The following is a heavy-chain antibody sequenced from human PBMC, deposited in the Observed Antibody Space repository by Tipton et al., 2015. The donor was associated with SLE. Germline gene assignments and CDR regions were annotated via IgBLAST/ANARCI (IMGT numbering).Heavy chain of an antibody. CDR2: IYYSGDT. V-gene: IGHV4-61*01. J-gene: IGHJ6*02. Sequence: TLSLTCAVYGGSISSSSSYYWTWIRQPPGRGLEWIGFIYYSGDTNSNPSLKSRVTISLDTSKNQISLKLNSVTAADTAVYYCARGLGFWDVWGQGTTVTVSS. CDR3: ARGLGFWDV. CDR1: GGSISSSSSYY. D-gene: IGHD5-12*01.